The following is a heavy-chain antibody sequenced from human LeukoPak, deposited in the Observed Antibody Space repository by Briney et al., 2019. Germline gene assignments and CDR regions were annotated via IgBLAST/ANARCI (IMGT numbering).Heavy chain of an antibody. Sequence: SETLSLTCAVYGGSFSGYYWSWIRQPPGKGLEWIGEINHSGSTNYNPSLKSRVTISVDTSKNQFSLKLSSVTAADTAVYYCARGDYYGSGSYPSPYYYYYYGMDVWGQGTTVTVSS. D-gene: IGHD3-10*01. CDR1: GGSFSGYY. CDR2: INHSGST. V-gene: IGHV4-34*01. CDR3: ARGDYYGSGSYPSPYYYYYYGMDV. J-gene: IGHJ6*02.